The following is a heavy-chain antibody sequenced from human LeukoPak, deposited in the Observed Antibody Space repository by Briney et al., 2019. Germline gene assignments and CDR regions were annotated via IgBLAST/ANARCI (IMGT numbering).Heavy chain of an antibody. D-gene: IGHD6-19*01. CDR3: ARDGKYSSGWSDYYYGMDV. V-gene: IGHV3-20*01. Sequence: PGGSLRVSCAASGFTFDDYGMSWVRQAPGNGLEWVSGINWNGGSTGYADSVKGRFTISRDNSKNSLYLQMNSLRAEDTALYHCARDGKYSSGWSDYYYGMDVWGQGTTVTVSS. CDR1: GFTFDDYG. CDR2: INWNGGST. J-gene: IGHJ6*02.